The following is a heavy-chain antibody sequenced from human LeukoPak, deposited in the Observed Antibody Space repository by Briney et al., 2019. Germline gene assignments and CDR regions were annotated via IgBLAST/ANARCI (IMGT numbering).Heavy chain of an antibody. CDR2: IYYSGST. J-gene: IGHJ4*02. Sequence: SETLSLXCTVSGGSISSYYWSWIRQPPGKGLEWIGYIYYSGSTNYNPSLKSRVTISVDTSKNQFSLKLSSVTAADTAVYYCARADYDISTGYPLPFDYWGQGTLVTVSS. V-gene: IGHV4-59*01. CDR1: GGSISSYY. CDR3: ARADYDISTGYPLPFDY. D-gene: IGHD3-9*01.